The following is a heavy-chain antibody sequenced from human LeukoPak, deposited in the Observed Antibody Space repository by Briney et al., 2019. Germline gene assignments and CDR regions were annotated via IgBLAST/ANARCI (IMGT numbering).Heavy chain of an antibody. CDR3: ASQSNWEPNFDY. V-gene: IGHV4-30-2*01. J-gene: IGHJ4*02. Sequence: SETLSLTCTDSGGSISSGGYYWSWIRQPPGKGLEWIGYIYHSGSTYYNPSLKSRVTISVDRSKNQFSLKLSSVTAADTAVYYCASQSNWEPNFDYWGQGTLVTVSS. D-gene: IGHD7-27*01. CDR1: GGSISSGGYY. CDR2: IYHSGST.